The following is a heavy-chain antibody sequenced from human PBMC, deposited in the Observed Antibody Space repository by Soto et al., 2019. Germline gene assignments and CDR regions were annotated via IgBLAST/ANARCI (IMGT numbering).Heavy chain of an antibody. V-gene: IGHV3-23*01. CDR2: ISGSGGST. D-gene: IGHD6-13*01. CDR3: AKDTAAAAGTLDAFDI. J-gene: IGHJ3*02. Sequence: LRLSCAASGFTFSSYAMSWVRQAPGKGLEWVSAISGSGGSTYYADSVKGRFTISRDNSKNTLHLQMNSLRAEDTAVYYCAKDTAAAAGTLDAFDIWGQGTMVTVSS. CDR1: GFTFSSYA.